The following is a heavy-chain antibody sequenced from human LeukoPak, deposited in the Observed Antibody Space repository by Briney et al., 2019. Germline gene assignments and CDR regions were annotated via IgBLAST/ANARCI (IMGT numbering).Heavy chain of an antibody. J-gene: IGHJ5*02. Sequence: SETLSLTCTVSGGSISSYYWSWIRQPPGKGLEWIGYIYYSGSTNYKSSLKSRVSISVDRSKNQFSLKLSSVTAADTAVYYCARRPYSSSWYGVFDPWGQGTLVTVSS. CDR2: IYYSGST. CDR1: GGSISSYY. CDR3: ARRPYSSSWYGVFDP. V-gene: IGHV4-59*12. D-gene: IGHD6-13*01.